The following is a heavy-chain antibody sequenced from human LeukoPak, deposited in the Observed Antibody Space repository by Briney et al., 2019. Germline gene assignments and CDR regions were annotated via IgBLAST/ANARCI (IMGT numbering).Heavy chain of an antibody. CDR2: ISSNGGST. CDR3: ARDRGVYSGSYVFDY. Sequence: GGSLRLSCAASGLTFTKAWMTWVRQAPGKGLEYVSAISSNGGSTYYANSVKGRFTISRDNSKNTLYLQMGSLRAEDMAVYYCARDRGVYSGSYVFDYWGQGTLVTVSS. V-gene: IGHV3-64*01. D-gene: IGHD1-26*01. J-gene: IGHJ4*02. CDR1: GLTFTKAW.